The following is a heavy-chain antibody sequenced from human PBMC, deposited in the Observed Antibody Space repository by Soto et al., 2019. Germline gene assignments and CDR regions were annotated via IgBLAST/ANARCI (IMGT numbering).Heavy chain of an antibody. J-gene: IGHJ3*02. CDR3: ARAGHYDSSGYYSPWAFDI. D-gene: IGHD3-22*01. CDR1: GFTVSSNY. V-gene: IGHV3-53*01. CDR2: IYSGGST. Sequence: PGGSLRLSCAASGFTVSSNYMSWVRQAPGKGLEWVSVIYSGGSTYYADSVKGRFTISRDNSKNTLYLQMNSLRAEDTAVYYCARAGHYDSSGYYSPWAFDIWGQGTMVTVS.